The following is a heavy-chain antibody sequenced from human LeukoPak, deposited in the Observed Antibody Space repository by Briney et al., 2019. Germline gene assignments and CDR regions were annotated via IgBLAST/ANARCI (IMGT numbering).Heavy chain of an antibody. V-gene: IGHV1-2*02. D-gene: IGHD2-15*01. CDR1: GYTFTAYY. CDR3: ACEAFCAGGSCYLHRVAS. J-gene: IGHJ4*02. CDR2: IDTNSGGT. Sequence: ASVKVSCKASGYTFTAYYMHWVRQAPGQGLEWMGWIDTNSGGTNYAQKFQGRVTITRDTSIGTGYMELSSLISDDTASYYCACEAFCAGGSCYLHRVASWGPGTLVTVSS.